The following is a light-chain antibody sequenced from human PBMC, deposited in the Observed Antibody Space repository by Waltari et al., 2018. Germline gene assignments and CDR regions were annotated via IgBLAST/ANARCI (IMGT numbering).Light chain of an antibody. J-gene: IGLJ2*01. Sequence: QSVLTQPPSASGTPGPRVTIYCSGSSSNSGSIYVYWYQQLPGSAPKLLISRDNQRPSGVPDRFSGSKSGTSASLAISGLRSEDEADYYCAAWDDSLGGVVFGGGTKLTVL. CDR2: RDN. V-gene: IGLV1-47*01. CDR3: AAWDDSLGGVV. CDR1: SSNSGSIY.